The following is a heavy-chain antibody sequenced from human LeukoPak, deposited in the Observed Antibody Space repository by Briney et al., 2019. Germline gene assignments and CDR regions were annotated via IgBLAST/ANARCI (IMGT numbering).Heavy chain of an antibody. CDR3: ARGGKYCGGDCYWD. Sequence: SETLSLTCTVSGGSISSYYWSWIRQPPGKGLEWIGYIYYSGSTNYNPSLKSRVTISVDTSKNQFSLNLSSVTAADTAVYYCARGGKYCGGDCYWDWGQGTLVTVSS. CDR2: IYYSGST. CDR1: GGSISSYY. J-gene: IGHJ4*02. D-gene: IGHD2-21*02. V-gene: IGHV4-59*01.